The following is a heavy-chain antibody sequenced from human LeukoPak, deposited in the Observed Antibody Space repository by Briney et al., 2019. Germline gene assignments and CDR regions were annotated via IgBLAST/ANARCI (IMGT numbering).Heavy chain of an antibody. CDR2: ISGSGDST. CDR3: AKERSLGVAAASNY. D-gene: IGHD6-13*01. Sequence: PGGSLRLSCAASGFTFNSYAMSWVRQAPGKGLEWVSSISGSGDSTYYADSVKGRFTISRDNSKNTLYLQMNSLRAEDTAVYYCAKERSLGVAAASNYWGQGTLVTVSS. J-gene: IGHJ4*02. CDR1: GFTFNSYA. V-gene: IGHV3-23*01.